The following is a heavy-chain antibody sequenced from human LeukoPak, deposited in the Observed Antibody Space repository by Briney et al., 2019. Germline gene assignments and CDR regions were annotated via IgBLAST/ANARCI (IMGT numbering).Heavy chain of an antibody. CDR3: AREEMAVSGYFDY. CDR2: ISSGGGA. J-gene: IGHJ4*02. V-gene: IGHV3-53*01. D-gene: IGHD5-24*01. Sequence: GGSLRLSCAASGFTVSSNYMSWVRQAPGKGLEWVSLISSGGGAYYADSVKGRFTISRDNSKSMVYLQMNSLRADDTAVYYCAREEMAVSGYFDYWGQGILVTVSS. CDR1: GFTVSSNY.